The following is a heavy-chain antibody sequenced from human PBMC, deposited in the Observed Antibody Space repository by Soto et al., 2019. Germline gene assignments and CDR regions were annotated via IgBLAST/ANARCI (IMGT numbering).Heavy chain of an antibody. D-gene: IGHD5-12*01. CDR1: GGSISSGVYP. Sequence: QLQLQESGSGLVKPSQTLSLTCAVSGGSISSGVYPWGWIRQPPGKGLEWIGYIYHSGSTYYNPSLKSRVTISVDRSKNQFSLKLSSVTAADTAVYYCAAGGGLPRYYWGQGTLVTVSS. V-gene: IGHV4-30-2*01. CDR2: IYHSGST. CDR3: AAGGGLPRYY. J-gene: IGHJ4*02.